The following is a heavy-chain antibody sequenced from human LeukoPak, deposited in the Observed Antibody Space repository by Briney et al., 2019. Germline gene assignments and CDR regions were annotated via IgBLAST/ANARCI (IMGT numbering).Heavy chain of an antibody. J-gene: IGHJ6*03. CDR1: GYTFTDYS. Sequence: ASVKVSCKASGYTFTDYSMHWVRQAPGQGLEWMGWINLNSGGRKYAQKFQGRVTMTRDTSISTAYMELSGLGFDDTAVYYCARNGHISAWSYYYYYVDVWGKGTTVTVSS. D-gene: IGHD6-19*01. V-gene: IGHV1-2*02. CDR2: INLNSGGR. CDR3: ARNGHISAWSYYYYYVDV.